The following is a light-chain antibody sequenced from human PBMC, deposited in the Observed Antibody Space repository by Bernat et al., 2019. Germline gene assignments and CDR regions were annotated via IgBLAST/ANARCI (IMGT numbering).Light chain of an antibody. Sequence: SYVLTQPPSVSVAPGETARLTCGGNNIGDKNVHWYQQRPGQAPALVVYDDRDRPSGIPERFSGSNSGDTATLTVSGVEAGDEADYYCRVWESSRDHVIFGGGTTLTVL. CDR2: DDR. J-gene: IGLJ2*01. CDR3: RVWESSRDHVI. CDR1: NIGDKN. V-gene: IGLV3-21*02.